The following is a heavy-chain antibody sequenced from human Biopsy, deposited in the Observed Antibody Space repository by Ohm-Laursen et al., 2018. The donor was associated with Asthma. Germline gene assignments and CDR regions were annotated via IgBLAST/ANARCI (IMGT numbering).Heavy chain of an antibody. D-gene: IGHD3-3*02. Sequence: SLRLSCAASGFTFGDYWMSWVRQVPGKGLEWVANIKHDGSEKNHVDSLKGRFTISGDNAKNSLYLQMNSLRAEDTAVYYCARTFHFWSPYHAEHYQLWGQGTLVTVS. CDR3: ARTFHFWSPYHAEHYQL. V-gene: IGHV3-7*01. J-gene: IGHJ1*01. CDR1: GFTFGDYW. CDR2: IKHDGSEK.